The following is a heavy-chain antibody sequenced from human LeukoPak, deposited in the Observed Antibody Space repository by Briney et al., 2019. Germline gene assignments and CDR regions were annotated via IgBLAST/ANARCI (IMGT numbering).Heavy chain of an antibody. Sequence: GASVKVSCQASGYTFTSYGISWMRQAPGQGLEWMGWISAYNGNTNYAQKLRGRVTMTTDTSTSTVYMELRTLGSDDTAVYYCARVIVGTGTNDFDSWGQGTLVTVSS. CDR1: GYTFTSYG. V-gene: IGHV1-18*01. CDR2: ISAYNGNT. D-gene: IGHD3-22*01. CDR3: ARVIVGTGTNDFDS. J-gene: IGHJ4*02.